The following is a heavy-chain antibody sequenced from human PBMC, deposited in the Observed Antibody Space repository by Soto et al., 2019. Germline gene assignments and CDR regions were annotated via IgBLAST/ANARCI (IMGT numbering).Heavy chain of an antibody. V-gene: IGHV4-31*03. J-gene: IGHJ4*02. CDR2: IYYSGST. Sequence: SETLSLTCTVSGGSISSGGYYWSWIRQHPGKGLEWIGYIYYSGSTYYNPSLKSRVTISVDTSKNQFSLKLSSVTAADTAVYYCARTAVAGTFIDYWGQGTLVTVSS. D-gene: IGHD6-19*01. CDR1: GGSISSGGYY. CDR3: ARTAVAGTFIDY.